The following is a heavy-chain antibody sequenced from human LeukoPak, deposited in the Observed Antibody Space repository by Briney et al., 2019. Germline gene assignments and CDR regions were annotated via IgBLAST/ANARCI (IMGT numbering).Heavy chain of an antibody. CDR2: IIPIFGTA. CDR3: ARDRALWFGELLKSPNWFDP. D-gene: IGHD3-10*01. Sequence: SVRVSCKASGGTFSSYAISWVRQAPGQGLEWMGGIIPIFGTANYAQKFQGRVTITTDESTSTAYMELSSLRSEDTAVYYCARDRALWFGELLKSPNWFDPWGQGTLVTVSS. CDR1: GGTFSSYA. V-gene: IGHV1-69*05. J-gene: IGHJ5*02.